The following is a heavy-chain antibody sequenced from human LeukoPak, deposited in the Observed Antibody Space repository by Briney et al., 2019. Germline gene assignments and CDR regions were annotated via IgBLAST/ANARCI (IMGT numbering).Heavy chain of an antibody. Sequence: SETLSLTCAVSGGSISSSNWWSWVRQPPGKGLEWIGEIYHSGSTNYNPSLKSRVTISVDKSKNQFSLKLSSVTAADTAVYYCARGCSSTSCYGYYYMDVWGKGTTVTVSS. CDR3: ARGCSSTSCYGYYYMDV. J-gene: IGHJ6*03. CDR2: IYHSGST. D-gene: IGHD2-2*01. CDR1: GGSISSSNW. V-gene: IGHV4-4*02.